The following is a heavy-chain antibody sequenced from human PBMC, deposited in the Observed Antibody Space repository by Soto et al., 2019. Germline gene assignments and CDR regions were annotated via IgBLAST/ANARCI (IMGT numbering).Heavy chain of an antibody. J-gene: IGHJ5*02. Sequence: QIRLVQSGAEVQKPGSSVRVSCKASGDTFGRFTINWVRQAPGRGLEWMGGIKPISDITNYAQRFQGRVIFTADASTSTVYLELSSLRSENTAMYYCARDPSTINKLIGVWFDPWGQGTLVTVSS. CDR3: ARDPSTINKLIGVWFDP. V-gene: IGHV1-69*01. D-gene: IGHD4-4*01. CDR2: IKPISDIT. CDR1: GDTFGRFT.